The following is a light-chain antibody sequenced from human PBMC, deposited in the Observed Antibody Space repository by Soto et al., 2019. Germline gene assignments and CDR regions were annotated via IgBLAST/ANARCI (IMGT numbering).Light chain of an antibody. CDR2: QDD. CDR1: KLGNKY. V-gene: IGLV3-1*01. Sequence: SYELTQPPSVSVCPGQTASITCSGHKLGNKYACWYQQKPGQSPVLIIYQDDKRPSGIPERFSGSNSGNTATLTIRGTQAMDEADYYCQAWDNDTVVFGGGTKLTVL. J-gene: IGLJ2*01. CDR3: QAWDNDTVV.